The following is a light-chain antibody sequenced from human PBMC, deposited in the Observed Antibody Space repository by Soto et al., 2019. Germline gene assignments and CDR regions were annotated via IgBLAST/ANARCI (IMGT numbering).Light chain of an antibody. CDR2: DAS. CDR3: QQRGHWPS. V-gene: IGKV3-11*01. J-gene: IGKJ4*01. Sequence: EIVLTQSPATLSLSPGERATLSCRASQSLDNYLAWYQHKPGQAPRLLIYDASTRATDIPARFSGSGSGTVFTLTISSLEPDDFAVYYCQQRGHWPSFGGGTKVEIK. CDR1: QSLDNY.